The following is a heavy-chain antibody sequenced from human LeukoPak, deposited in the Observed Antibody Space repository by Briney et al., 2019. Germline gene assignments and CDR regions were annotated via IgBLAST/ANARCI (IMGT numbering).Heavy chain of an antibody. CDR3: RTDPSGSGSPY. Sequence: GGSLRLSCAASGFTFTNAWMSWVRQAPGKVLEWVGRIKSKMNEGAKGYTTPVKGRSTISRDDSKNTLFLQMNSLKTEDTAIYYFRTDPSGSGSPYGGQGTLVTVSS. D-gene: IGHD3-10*01. CDR1: GFTFTNAW. CDR2: IKSKMNEGAK. J-gene: IGHJ4*02. V-gene: IGHV3-15*01.